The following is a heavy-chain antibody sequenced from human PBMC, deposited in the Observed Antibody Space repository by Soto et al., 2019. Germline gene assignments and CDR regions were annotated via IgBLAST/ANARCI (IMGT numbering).Heavy chain of an antibody. D-gene: IGHD3-10*01. CDR2: ISSSGSTI. CDR3: ASRLFGESFFDY. J-gene: IGHJ4*02. V-gene: IGHV3-48*03. CDR1: GFTFSSYE. Sequence: AGGSLRLSCAASGFTFSSYEMNWVRQAPGKGLEWVSYISSSGSTIYYADSVKGRFTISRDNAKNSLYLQMNSLRAEDTAVYYCASRLFGESFFDYWGQGTLVTVSS.